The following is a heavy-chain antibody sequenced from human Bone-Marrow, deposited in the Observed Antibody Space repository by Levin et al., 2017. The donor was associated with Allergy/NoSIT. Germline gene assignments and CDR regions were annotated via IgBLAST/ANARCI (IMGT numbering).Heavy chain of an antibody. J-gene: IGHJ5*02. Sequence: PSETLSLTCTVSSGSISSGAYYWSWIRQHPGTGLEWIGYIYYSGATNYNPSLKSRVTISLDMSKNQFSLKLSSVTAADTAVYYCARGRGSGSWYSLLWFDPWGQGTQVTVSS. CDR1: SGSISSGAYY. V-gene: IGHV4-31*03. CDR3: ARGRGSGSWYSLLWFDP. CDR2: IYYSGAT. D-gene: IGHD6-13*01.